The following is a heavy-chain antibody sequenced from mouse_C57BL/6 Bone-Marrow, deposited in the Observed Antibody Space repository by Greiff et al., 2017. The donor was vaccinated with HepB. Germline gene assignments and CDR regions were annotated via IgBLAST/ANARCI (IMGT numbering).Heavy chain of an antibody. J-gene: IGHJ4*01. D-gene: IGHD1-1*01. CDR1: GYTFTSYW. Sequence: QVQLQQPGAELVMPGASVKLSCKASGYTFTSYWMHWVKQRPGQGLEWIGEIDPSDSYTNYNQKFKGKSTLTVDKSSSTAYMQISSLTSEDSAVYYCARSGGSNYYYAMDYWGQGTSVTVSS. V-gene: IGHV1-69*01. CDR2: IDPSDSYT. CDR3: ARSGGSNYYYAMDY.